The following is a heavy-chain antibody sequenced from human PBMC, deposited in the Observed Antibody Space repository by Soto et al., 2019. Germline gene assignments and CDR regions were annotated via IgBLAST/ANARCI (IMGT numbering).Heavy chain of an antibody. D-gene: IGHD3-3*01. CDR3: AKSGYRFLEWYDRKYNWFDP. V-gene: IGHV3-23*01. Sequence: EVQLLESGGGLVQPGGSLRLSCAASGFTFSSYAMSWVRQAPGKGLEWVSAISGSGGSTYYADSVKGRFTISRDNSKNTLYLQMNSLRAEDKAVYYCAKSGYRFLEWYDRKYNWFDPWGQGTLVTVSS. J-gene: IGHJ5*02. CDR1: GFTFSSYA. CDR2: ISGSGGST.